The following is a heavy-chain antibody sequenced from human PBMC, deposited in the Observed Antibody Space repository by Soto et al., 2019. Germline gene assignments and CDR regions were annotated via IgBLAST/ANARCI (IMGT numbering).Heavy chain of an antibody. Sequence: EVQLVESGGGLVKPGESLRLSCAASGFTFTNAWMSWVRQAPGKGLELVGRIKSKTDGGTTDYTAPVKGRFTISRDDSKNTLYLQINSLETEDTAVYYCPTDRAIMEAVIFDSWGQGTLVTVSS. J-gene: IGHJ4*02. V-gene: IGHV3-15*01. CDR2: IKSKTDGGTT. D-gene: IGHD2-15*01. CDR1: GFTFTNAW. CDR3: PTDRAIMEAVIFDS.